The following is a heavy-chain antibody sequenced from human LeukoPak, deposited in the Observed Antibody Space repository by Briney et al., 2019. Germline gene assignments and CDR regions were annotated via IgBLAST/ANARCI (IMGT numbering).Heavy chain of an antibody. CDR3: AAGYSSSWENYYFDY. D-gene: IGHD6-13*01. J-gene: IGHJ4*02. CDR2: INWNGGST. Sequence: PGGSLRLSCAASGFTFDDYGMSWVRQAPGKGLEWVSGINWNGGSTAYADSVKGRFTISRDNAKNSLYLQMNSLRAEDTALYYCAAGYSSSWENYYFDYWGQGTLVTVSS. CDR1: GFTFDDYG. V-gene: IGHV3-20*04.